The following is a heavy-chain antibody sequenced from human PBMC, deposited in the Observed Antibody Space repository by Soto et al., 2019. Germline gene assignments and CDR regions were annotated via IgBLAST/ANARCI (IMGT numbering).Heavy chain of an antibody. J-gene: IGHJ4*02. V-gene: IGHV3-23*01. Sequence: GGSLRLSCAASGFTFSSYAMSWVRQAPGKGLEWVSAISGSGGSTYYADSVKGRFTISRDNSKNTLYLQMNSLGAEDTAVYYCAKVIYGDYLPYFDYWGQGTLVTVSS. CDR1: GFTFSSYA. CDR2: ISGSGGST. D-gene: IGHD4-17*01. CDR3: AKVIYGDYLPYFDY.